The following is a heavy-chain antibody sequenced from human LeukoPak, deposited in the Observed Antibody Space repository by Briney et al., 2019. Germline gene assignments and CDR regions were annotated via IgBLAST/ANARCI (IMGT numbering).Heavy chain of an antibody. CDR2: IRPDGSEG. D-gene: IGHD2-21*01. V-gene: IGHV3-7*01. CDR3: ARDVAYSALDY. Sequence: PGGSLRLSCTTSGITFSNSWMSWVRQAPGKGLEWVATIRPDGSEGYYADSVRGRLTISRDNSKNSFYLQMSSLRAEDTGVFYCARDVAYSALDYWGQGTLVTVSS. J-gene: IGHJ4*02. CDR1: GITFSNSW.